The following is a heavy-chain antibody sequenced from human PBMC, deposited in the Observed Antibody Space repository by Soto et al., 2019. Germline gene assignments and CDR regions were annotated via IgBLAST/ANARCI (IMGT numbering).Heavy chain of an antibody. Sequence: GGSLRLSCAASGFSVSSNSMSWVRQAPGKGLEWVSVIHSDVTTYYADSVKGRFIISRDNSKDTLYLQMNRLRAEDTAAYYCARELSGSWYNWFDPWGQGTLVTVS. CDR2: IHSDVTT. CDR1: GFSVSSNS. CDR3: ARELSGSWYNWFDP. V-gene: IGHV3-53*01. D-gene: IGHD5-12*01. J-gene: IGHJ5*02.